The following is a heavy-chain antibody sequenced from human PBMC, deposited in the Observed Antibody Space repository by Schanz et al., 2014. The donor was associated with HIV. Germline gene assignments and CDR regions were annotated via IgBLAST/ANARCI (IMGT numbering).Heavy chain of an antibody. D-gene: IGHD6-19*01. CDR3: ARAPYTSGWYGVDF. CDR1: GYTFTRHF. Sequence: QVQLVQSGAEVKKPGASVKLSCKASGYTFTRHFIHWLRQAPGQGPEWMGKINPIDGMTSYAQKLQGRVTLTRETSTSTVYMDLRSLRSEDTAVYYCARAPYTSGWYGVDFWGQGTLVTVSS. J-gene: IGHJ4*02. CDR2: INPIDGMT. V-gene: IGHV1-46*01.